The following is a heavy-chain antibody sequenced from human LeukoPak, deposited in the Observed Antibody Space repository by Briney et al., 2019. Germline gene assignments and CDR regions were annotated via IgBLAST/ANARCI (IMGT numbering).Heavy chain of an antibody. V-gene: IGHV3-7*01. D-gene: IGHD3-16*01. J-gene: IGHJ6*02. CDR1: GFTFSNYW. Sequence: GGSLRLSCAASGFTFSNYWMTWVRQAPGKGLEWVANIKQDGSEKYYVDSVKGRFTISRDNAKNSLYLQMNSLRAEDTAVYYCAGGGGEYYYYYYGMDVWGQGTTVTVSS. CDR3: AGGGGEYYYYYYGMDV. CDR2: IKQDGSEK.